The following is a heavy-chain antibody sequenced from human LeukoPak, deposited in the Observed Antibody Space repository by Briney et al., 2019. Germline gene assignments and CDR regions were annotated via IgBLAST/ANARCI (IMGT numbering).Heavy chain of an antibody. J-gene: IGHJ4*02. CDR3: ARLRGNYFPDY. Sequence: SETLSLTCTVSGGSMNNYYWTWIRQPPGKGLEWIACIFYSGSTNYNPSLKSRVTISVDTSKNQFSLKLNSVTAADTAVYYCARLRGNYFPDYWGQGTLVTVSS. CDR2: IFYSGST. CDR1: GGSMNNYY. V-gene: IGHV4-59*01. D-gene: IGHD2/OR15-2a*01.